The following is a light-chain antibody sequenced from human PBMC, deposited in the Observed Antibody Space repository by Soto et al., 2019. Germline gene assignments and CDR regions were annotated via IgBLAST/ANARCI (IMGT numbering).Light chain of an antibody. CDR2: DAS. CDR1: QSLSSY. V-gene: IGKV3-11*01. Sequence: EVVLTQSPATLSLSPGERATLSCRASQSLSSYLAWYQQKPGQAPRLLIYDASNKATGIPARFSGSGSGTDSTLTISSRQPHLFAIHYCQQRTHWSLTFGGGTKVEIK. CDR3: QQRTHWSLT. J-gene: IGKJ4*01.